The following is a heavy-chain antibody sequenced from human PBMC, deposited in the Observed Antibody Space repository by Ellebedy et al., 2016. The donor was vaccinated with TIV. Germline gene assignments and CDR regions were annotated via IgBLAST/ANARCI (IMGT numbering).Heavy chain of an antibody. Sequence: GESLKISCAASGFTFSSYAMSWVRQAPGKGLEWVSAISGSGGSTYYADSVKGRFTISRDNSKNTLYLQMNSLRAEDTAVYYCAREWAHRRGLMDSSGYLDYWGQGTLVTVSS. J-gene: IGHJ4*02. D-gene: IGHD3-22*01. V-gene: IGHV3-23*01. CDR2: ISGSGGST. CDR1: GFTFSSYA. CDR3: AREWAHRRGLMDSSGYLDY.